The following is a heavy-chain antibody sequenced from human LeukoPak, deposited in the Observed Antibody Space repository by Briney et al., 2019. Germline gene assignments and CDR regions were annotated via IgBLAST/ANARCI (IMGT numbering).Heavy chain of an antibody. CDR3: ARRVYCSGGSCQRGYYYGMDV. D-gene: IGHD2-15*01. V-gene: IGHV4-59*01. J-gene: IGHJ6*02. CDR2: IYYSGST. Sequence: PSETLSLTCAVYGGSFSGYYWSWIRQPPGKGLEWIGYIYYSGSTNYNPSLKSRVTISVDTSKNQFSLKLSSVTAADTAVYYCARRVYCSGGSCQRGYYYGMDVWGQGTTVTVSS. CDR1: GGSFSGYY.